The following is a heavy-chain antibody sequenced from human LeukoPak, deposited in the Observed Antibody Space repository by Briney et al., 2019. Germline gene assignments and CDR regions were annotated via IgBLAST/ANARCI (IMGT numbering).Heavy chain of an antibody. D-gene: IGHD1-26*01. Sequence: ASVTVSCKASGYTFTSYGISWVRQAPGQGLEWMGWISAYNGNTNYAQKLQGRVTMTTDTSTSTAYMELRSLRSDDTAVYYCARDRSGSYSKYYFDYWGQGTLVAVSS. J-gene: IGHJ4*02. CDR2: ISAYNGNT. CDR3: ARDRSGSYSKYYFDY. CDR1: GYTFTSYG. V-gene: IGHV1-18*01.